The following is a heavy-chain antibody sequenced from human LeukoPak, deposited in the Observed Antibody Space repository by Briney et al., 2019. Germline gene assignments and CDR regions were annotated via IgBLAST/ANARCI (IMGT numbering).Heavy chain of an antibody. J-gene: IGHJ4*02. Sequence: ASVKVSCKASGYTFTSYGISWVRQAPGQGLEWMGWISAYSGNTNYAQKLQGRVTMTTDTSTSTAYMELRSLRSDDTAVYYCARESSGHYDFWSGYYGVKYFDYWGQGTLVTVSS. CDR2: ISAYSGNT. CDR3: ARESSGHYDFWSGYYGVKYFDY. CDR1: GYTFTSYG. D-gene: IGHD3-3*01. V-gene: IGHV1-18*01.